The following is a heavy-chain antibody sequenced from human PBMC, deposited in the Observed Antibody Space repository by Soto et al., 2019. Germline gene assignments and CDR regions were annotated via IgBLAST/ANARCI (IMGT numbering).Heavy chain of an antibody. CDR1: GGSISSGGYY. J-gene: IGHJ6*02. D-gene: IGHD6-6*01. Sequence: TLSLTCTVSGGSISSGGYYWSWIRQHPGKGLEWIGYIYYSGSTYYNPSLKSRVTISVDTSKNQFSLKLSSVTAADTAVYYCARGGSRRAGYSSSVAYYYGMDVWGQGTTVTVSS. CDR3: ARGGSRRAGYSSSVAYYYGMDV. V-gene: IGHV4-31*03. CDR2: IYYSGST.